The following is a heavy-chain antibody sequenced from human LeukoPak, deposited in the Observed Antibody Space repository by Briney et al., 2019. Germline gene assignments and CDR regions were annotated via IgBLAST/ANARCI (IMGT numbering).Heavy chain of an antibody. CDR3: ARVYCSSTSCYRGDYYYYMDV. CDR2: ISWNSGSI. Sequence: GGSLRLSCAASGFTFDDYAMHWVRQAPGKGLEWVSGISWNSGSIGYADSVKGRFTISRDNAKNSLYLQMNSLRAEDTAVYYCARVYCSSTSCYRGDYYYYMDVWGKGTTVTVSS. D-gene: IGHD2-2*01. CDR1: GFTFDDYA. V-gene: IGHV3-9*01. J-gene: IGHJ6*03.